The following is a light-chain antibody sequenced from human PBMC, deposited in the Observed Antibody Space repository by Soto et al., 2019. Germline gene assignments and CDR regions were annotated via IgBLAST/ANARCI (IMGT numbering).Light chain of an antibody. Sequence: EFVLTQSPGTLSLSPGERATLSCRASQTVRNNYLAWYQQKPGQAPRLLIYGASTRATGIPARFSGSGSGTEFTLTISSLQSEDFAVYYCQQYNNWPPITFGQGTRLE. CDR3: QQYNNWPPIT. CDR1: QTVRNN. J-gene: IGKJ5*01. CDR2: GAS. V-gene: IGKV3-15*01.